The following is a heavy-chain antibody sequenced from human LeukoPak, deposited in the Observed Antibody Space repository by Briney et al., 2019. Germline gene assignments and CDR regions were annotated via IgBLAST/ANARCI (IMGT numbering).Heavy chain of an antibody. V-gene: IGHV4-59*01. J-gene: IGHJ4*02. CDR3: ARGHGYNYDY. CDR1: GGSISSYY. Sequence: SETLSLTCTVSGGSISSYYWNWIRQPPGKGLEWIGYIYYSGSTNYNPSLKSRLTISVDTSKNQFSLKLSSVTAADTAVYYCARGHGYNYDYWGQGTLVTVSS. D-gene: IGHD5-24*01. CDR2: IYYSGST.